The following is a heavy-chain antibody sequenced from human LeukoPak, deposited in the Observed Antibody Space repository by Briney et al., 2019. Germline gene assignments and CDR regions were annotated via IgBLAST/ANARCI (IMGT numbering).Heavy chain of an antibody. V-gene: IGHV1-8*03. CDR1: GYTFTSYD. Sequence: ASVKVSCKASGYTFTSYDINWVRQAPGQGHEWMGWVNPNAGNTAYVQKLQGRVTFTRNTSISTAYMELSSLRSEDTPVYYWARGKYCSDATCYSLGYYYYMDVWGKGTTVTVSS. J-gene: IGHJ6*03. CDR2: VNPNAGNT. D-gene: IGHD2-15*01. CDR3: ARGKYCSDATCYSLGYYYYMDV.